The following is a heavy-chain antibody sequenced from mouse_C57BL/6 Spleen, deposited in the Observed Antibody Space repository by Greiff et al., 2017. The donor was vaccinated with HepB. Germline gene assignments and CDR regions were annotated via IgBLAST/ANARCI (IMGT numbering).Heavy chain of an antibody. CDR1: GFTFSNYW. CDR2: IRLKSDNYAT. D-gene: IGHD1-1*01. CDR3: TGPLLLDYFDY. Sequence: EVMLVESGGGLVQPGGSMKLSCVASGFTFSNYWMNWVRQSPEKGLEWVAQIRLKSDNYATHYAESVKGRFTISRDDSKSSVYLQMNNLRAEDTGIYYCTGPLLLDYFDYWGQGTTLTVSS. V-gene: IGHV6-3*01. J-gene: IGHJ2*01.